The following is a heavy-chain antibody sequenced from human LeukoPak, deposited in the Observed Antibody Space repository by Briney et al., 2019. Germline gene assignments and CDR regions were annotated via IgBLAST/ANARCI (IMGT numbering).Heavy chain of an antibody. Sequence: SETLSLTCTVSGGSISSYYWSWIRQPPGKWLEWIGSIYYSGSTYYNPSLKSRVTISVDTSKNQFSLKLSSVTAADTAVYYCARHHYDSSGYGWFDPWGQGTLVTVSS. CDR3: ARHHYDSSGYGWFDP. CDR1: GGSISSYY. D-gene: IGHD3-22*01. V-gene: IGHV4-59*05. J-gene: IGHJ5*02. CDR2: IYYSGST.